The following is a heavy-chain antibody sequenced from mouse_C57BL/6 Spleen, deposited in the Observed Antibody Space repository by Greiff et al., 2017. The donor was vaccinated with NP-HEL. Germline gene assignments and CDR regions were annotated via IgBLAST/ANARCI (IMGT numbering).Heavy chain of an antibody. CDR2: ISSGSSSI. Sequence: EVQLQQSGGGLVKPGGSLKLSCAASGFTFSDYGMHWVRQAPEKGLEWVAYISSGSSSIYYADTVKGRFTISRDNAKNTLFLQMTSLRSEDTAMYYCARHDGYLYYFDYWGQGTTLTVSS. J-gene: IGHJ2*01. D-gene: IGHD2-3*01. V-gene: IGHV5-17*01. CDR3: ARHDGYLYYFDY. CDR1: GFTFSDYG.